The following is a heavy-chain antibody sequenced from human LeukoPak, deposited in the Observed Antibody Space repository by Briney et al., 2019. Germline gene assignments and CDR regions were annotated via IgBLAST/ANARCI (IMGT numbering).Heavy chain of an antibody. Sequence: ASVKVSCKASGYTFTGYYMHWVRQAPGQGLEWMGWINPNSGGTNYAQKFRGRVTMTRDTSISTAYMELSRLRSDDTAVYYCARFPLGQWLGFDYWGQGTLVTVSS. V-gene: IGHV1-2*02. CDR2: INPNSGGT. D-gene: IGHD6-19*01. CDR3: ARFPLGQWLGFDY. J-gene: IGHJ4*02. CDR1: GYTFTGYY.